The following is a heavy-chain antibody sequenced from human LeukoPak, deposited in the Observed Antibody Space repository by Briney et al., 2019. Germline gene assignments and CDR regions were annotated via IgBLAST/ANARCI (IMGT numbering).Heavy chain of an antibody. CDR1: GFTFDDYT. CDR2: ISWDGGST. J-gene: IGHJ4*02. D-gene: IGHD4-23*01. Sequence: GGSLRLSCAASGFTFDDYTMHWVRQAPGKGLEWVSLISWDGGSTYYADSVKGRFTISRDNSKNSLYLQMNSLRTEDTAFYYCAKAEGFFGGYYDHWGQGTLVTVSS. V-gene: IGHV3-43*01. CDR3: AKAEGFFGGYYDH.